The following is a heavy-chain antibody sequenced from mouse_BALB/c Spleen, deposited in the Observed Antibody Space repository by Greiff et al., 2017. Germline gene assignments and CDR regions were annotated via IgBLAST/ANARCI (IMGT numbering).Heavy chain of an antibody. J-gene: IGHJ4*01. CDR1: GFTFSSYT. V-gene: IGHV5-17*02. D-gene: IGHD1-2*01. CDR3: ARLRLRGYAMDY. CDR2: ISSGSSTI. Sequence: EVKLVESGGGLVQPGGSLKLSCAASGFTFSSYTMSWVRQTPEKRLEWVAYISSGSSTIYYADTVKGRFTISRDNPKNTLFLQMTSLRSEDTAMYYCARLRLRGYAMDYWGQGTSVTVSS.